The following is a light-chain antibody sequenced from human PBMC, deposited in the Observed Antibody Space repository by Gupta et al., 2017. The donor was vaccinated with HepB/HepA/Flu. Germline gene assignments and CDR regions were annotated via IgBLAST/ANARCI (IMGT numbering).Light chain of an antibody. Sequence: DIVMTQSPDSLVVSLGERATINCRSSQSLLYRFNNKNYLSRYQHKPGQPPKLLIYWASARESGVPDRFSAGGSGTDFTLTINNLQAEDVAVYYCQQYYTTPPAFGQGTRLV. CDR3: QQYYTTPPA. CDR1: QSLLYRFNNKNY. J-gene: IGKJ5*01. CDR2: WAS. V-gene: IGKV4-1*01.